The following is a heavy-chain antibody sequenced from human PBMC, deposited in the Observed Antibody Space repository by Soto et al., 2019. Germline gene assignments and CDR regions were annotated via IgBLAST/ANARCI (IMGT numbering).Heavy chain of an antibody. V-gene: IGHV3-33*01. CDR1: GFTFSSYG. CDR2: IWYDGSNK. D-gene: IGHD3-10*01. CDR3: ARALWFGEPLDY. J-gene: IGHJ4*02. Sequence: QVQLVESGGGVVQPGRSLRLSCAASGFTFSSYGMHWVRQAPGKGLERVAVIWYDGSNKYYADSVKGRFTISRDNSKNTLYLQMNSLRAEDTAVYYCARALWFGEPLDYWGQGTLVTVSS.